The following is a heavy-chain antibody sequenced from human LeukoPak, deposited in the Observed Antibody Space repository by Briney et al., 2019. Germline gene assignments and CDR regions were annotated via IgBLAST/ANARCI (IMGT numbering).Heavy chain of an antibody. Sequence: GGSLRLSCAASGLTFSSYWMSWVRQAPGKGLGWVANIKHDGSEKYYVDSVKGRFTISRDNAKNSLYLQMNSLRAEDTAVYYCARWGGGYVVVAAPYYYYGMDVWGQGTTVTVSS. CDR2: IKHDGSEK. D-gene: IGHD2-15*01. J-gene: IGHJ6*02. CDR1: GLTFSSYW. V-gene: IGHV3-7*01. CDR3: ARWGGGYVVVAAPYYYYGMDV.